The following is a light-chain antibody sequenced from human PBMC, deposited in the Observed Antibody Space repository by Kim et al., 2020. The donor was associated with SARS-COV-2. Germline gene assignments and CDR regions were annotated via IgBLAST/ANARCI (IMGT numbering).Light chain of an antibody. CDR1: QSLRNRNGYNY. CDR2: LCS. J-gene: IGKJ5*01. V-gene: IGKV2-28*01. CDR3: MQTLQAPRT. Sequence: PASISDRASQSLRNRNGYNYLVWCHQQPGQSPQLLMYLCSDRAYRAPDRRFGSGSGAEFTLNISRVEAEDVGVTYCMQTLQAPRTFGQGTRLEIK.